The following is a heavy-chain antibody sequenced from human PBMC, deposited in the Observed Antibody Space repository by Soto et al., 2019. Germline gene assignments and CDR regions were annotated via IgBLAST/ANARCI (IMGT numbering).Heavy chain of an antibody. CDR2: TYYRSKWYN. V-gene: IGHV6-1*01. D-gene: IGHD2-2*01. CDR1: GDSVSSNSVA. J-gene: IGHJ5*01. CDR3: ARTLAYCSSTSCYAPCFDS. Sequence: SQTLSLTCAISGDSVSSNSVAWNWIRQSPSRGLEWLGRTYYRSKWYNDYAVSVKSRITINPDTSKNQFSLQLNSVTPEDTAVYYCARTLAYCSSTSCYAPCFDSWGQGTLVTVSS.